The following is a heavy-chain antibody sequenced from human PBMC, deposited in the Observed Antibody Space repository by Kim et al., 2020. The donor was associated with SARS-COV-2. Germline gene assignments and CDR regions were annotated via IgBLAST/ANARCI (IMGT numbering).Heavy chain of an antibody. Sequence: GGSLRLSCAASGFTFSSYAMSWVRQAPGKGLEWVSAISGSGGSTYYADSVKGRFTISRDNSKNTLYLQMNSLRAEDTAVYYCAKGFTTQWGRLIAAFDYWGQGTLVTVSS. V-gene: IGHV3-23*01. D-gene: IGHD6-13*01. J-gene: IGHJ4*02. CDR3: AKGFTTQWGRLIAAFDY. CDR2: ISGSGGST. CDR1: GFTFSSYA.